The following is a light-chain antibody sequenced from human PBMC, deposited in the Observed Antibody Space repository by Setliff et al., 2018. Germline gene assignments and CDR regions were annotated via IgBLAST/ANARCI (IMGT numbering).Light chain of an antibody. V-gene: IGLV1-44*01. Sequence: VLTQPPSASGTPGQRVTISCSGISSNIGTNTVNWYQQLPGTAPKLLIYSNNQRPSGVPDRFSGSESGTSASLAISGLQSEDEADYYCAAWDDSLNGHVFGTGTKV. CDR1: SSNIGTNT. CDR3: AAWDDSLNGHV. CDR2: SNN. J-gene: IGLJ1*01.